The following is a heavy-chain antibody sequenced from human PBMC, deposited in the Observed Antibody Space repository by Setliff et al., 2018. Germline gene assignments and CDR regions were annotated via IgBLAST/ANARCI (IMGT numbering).Heavy chain of an antibody. CDR1: GFTFSGYY. J-gene: IGHJ4*02. CDR2: IIHSGST. Sequence: SETLSLSCAASGFTFSGYYMQWVRQPPGKRLEWIGEIIHSGSTYYNPSLKSRVTISVDTSKNQFSLKLSSVTAADTAVYYCARRRGIDDYWGQGTLVTVSS. CDR3: ARRRGIDDY. V-gene: IGHV4-34*12.